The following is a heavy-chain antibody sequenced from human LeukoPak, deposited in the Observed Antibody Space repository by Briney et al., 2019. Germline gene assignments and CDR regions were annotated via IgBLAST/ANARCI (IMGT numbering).Heavy chain of an antibody. Sequence: GGSLRLSCAASGFTFSSYAMHWVRQAPGKGLEWVAVISYDGSNKYYADSVKGRFTISRDNAKNSLYLQMNSLRAEDTAVYYCARSPGGDLPYYYYGMDVWGQGTTVTVSS. CDR2: ISYDGSNK. V-gene: IGHV3-30-3*01. CDR3: ARSPGGDLPYYYYGMDV. J-gene: IGHJ6*02. CDR1: GFTFSSYA. D-gene: IGHD4-17*01.